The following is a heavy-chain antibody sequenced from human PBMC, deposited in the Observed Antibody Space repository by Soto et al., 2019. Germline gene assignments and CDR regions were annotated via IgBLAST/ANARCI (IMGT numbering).Heavy chain of an antibody. CDR3: ARGVPGYCTNGICPGDY. V-gene: IGHV3-23*01. D-gene: IGHD2-8*01. CDR1: GFTFSSYA. Sequence: GGSLRLSCAASGFTFSSYAMSWVRQAPGKGLEWVSAISGSGGTINYADSVKGRFTISRDNSKNTLYLQMNSLRAEDTAVYYCARGVPGYCTNGICPGDYWGQGTLVTVSS. CDR2: ISGSGGTI. J-gene: IGHJ4*02.